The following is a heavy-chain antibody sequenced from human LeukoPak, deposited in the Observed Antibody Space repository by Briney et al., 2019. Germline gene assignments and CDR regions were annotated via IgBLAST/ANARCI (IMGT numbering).Heavy chain of an antibody. J-gene: IGHJ6*03. CDR2: INHSGST. V-gene: IGHV4-34*01. CDR3: ARNHYMDV. CDR1: GGSFSGYY. Sequence: PSETLSLTCAVYGGSFSGYYWSWIRQPPGKGLEWIGEINHSGSTNYNPSLKSRVTISVDTPKNQFSLTLRSVFAADTAIYFCARNHYMDVWGKGTAVTISS.